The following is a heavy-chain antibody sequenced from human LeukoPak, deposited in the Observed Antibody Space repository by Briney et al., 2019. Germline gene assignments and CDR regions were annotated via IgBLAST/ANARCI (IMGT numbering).Heavy chain of an antibody. J-gene: IGHJ6*02. V-gene: IGHV3-48*04. CDR1: GFTFSNYN. CDR2: MSSSSNTA. CDR3: ARAPYYYYGMDV. Sequence: GGSLRLSCVVSGFTFSNYNMNWVRQAPGKGLEWVSYMSSSSNTAYYADSVRGRFTISRDNAKNSLYLQMNSLRAEDTAVYYCARAPYYYYGMDVWGQGTTVTVSS.